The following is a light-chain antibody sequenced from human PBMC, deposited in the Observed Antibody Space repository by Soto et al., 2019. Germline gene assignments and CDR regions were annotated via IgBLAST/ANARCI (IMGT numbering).Light chain of an antibody. V-gene: IGLV2-23*01. CDR1: SSDVGSYNL. J-gene: IGLJ2*01. Sequence: QSVLPQPASVSGSPGQSITISCTGTSSDVGSYNLVSWYQQHPGKAPKLMIYEGSKRPSGVSNRFSGSKSGNTASLTISGLQAEDEADYYCCSYAGRVFGGGTKLTVL. CDR2: EGS. CDR3: CSYAGRV.